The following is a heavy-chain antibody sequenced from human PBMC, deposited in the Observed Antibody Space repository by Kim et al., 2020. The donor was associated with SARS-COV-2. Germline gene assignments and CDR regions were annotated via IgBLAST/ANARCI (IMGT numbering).Heavy chain of an antibody. V-gene: IGHV1-2*02. J-gene: IGHJ4*02. Sequence: YAQKFQGRVTMTRDTSISTAYMELSRLRSDDTAVYYCARGSSAAAGMLGYWGQGTLVTVSS. CDR3: ARGSSAAAGMLGY. D-gene: IGHD6-13*01.